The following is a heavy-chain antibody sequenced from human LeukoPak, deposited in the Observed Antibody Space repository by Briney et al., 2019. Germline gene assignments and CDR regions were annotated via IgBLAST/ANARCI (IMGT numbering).Heavy chain of an antibody. D-gene: IGHD3-10*01. CDR1: GGSISSTSYY. V-gene: IGHV4-39*01. J-gene: IGHJ3*02. CDR2: IYNSGST. CDR3: ARQGHYYGSGRGAFDI. Sequence: PSETLSLTCTVSGGSISSTSYYWGWIRQPPGKGLEWIGSIYNSGSTYYNPSPKSRVTISVDTSKNQFSLKLSSVTAADTAVYYCARQGHYYGSGRGAFDIWGQGTMVTVSS.